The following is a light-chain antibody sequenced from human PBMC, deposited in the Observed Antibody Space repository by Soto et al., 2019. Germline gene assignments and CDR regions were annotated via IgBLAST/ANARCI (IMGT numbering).Light chain of an antibody. V-gene: IGKV3-15*01. J-gene: IGKJ5*01. CDR2: DAS. Sequence: IVMTQSPATLSVSLGERATLSCRASQSVRSSLAWYQQKPGQAPRLLIYDASTRAPGIPARFSGSGSGTELTLTISSLQSDDFAVYHCQQYNSWFTTFGHGTRLEIK. CDR3: QQYNSWFTT. CDR1: QSVRSS.